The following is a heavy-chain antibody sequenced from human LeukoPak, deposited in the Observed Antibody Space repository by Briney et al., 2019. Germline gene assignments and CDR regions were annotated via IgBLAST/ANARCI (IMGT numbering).Heavy chain of an antibody. Sequence: GGSLRLSCGPSVFTFSIYAMSWARHAPGEGRERVSSIRGRGVSIYYGDSLKGRFTIPRDNSKNPLYLQMNSLRAEDTAVYYCAKDAYSSSWYTFDYYYYYYMDVWGKGTTVTVSS. J-gene: IGHJ6*03. V-gene: IGHV3-23*01. D-gene: IGHD6-13*01. CDR3: AKDAYSSSWYTFDYYYYYYMDV. CDR1: VFTFSIYA. CDR2: IRGRGVSI.